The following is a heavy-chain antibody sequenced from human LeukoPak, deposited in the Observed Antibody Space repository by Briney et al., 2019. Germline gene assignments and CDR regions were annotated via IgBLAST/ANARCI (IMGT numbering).Heavy chain of an antibody. CDR1: GFTFSSYG. J-gene: IGHJ6*02. CDR3: AKEARSRQGMDV. Sequence: GGSLRLSCAASGFTFSSYGMHWVRQAPGKGLEWVAVISYDGSNKYYADSVKGQFTISRDNSKNTLYLQMNSLRAEDTAVYYCAKEARSRQGMDVWGQGTTVTVSS. CDR2: ISYDGSNK. V-gene: IGHV3-30*18. D-gene: IGHD1-26*01.